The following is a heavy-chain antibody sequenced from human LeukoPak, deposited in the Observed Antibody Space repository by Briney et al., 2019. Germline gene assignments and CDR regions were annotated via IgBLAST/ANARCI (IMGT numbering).Heavy chain of an antibody. CDR1: GYSINSGYY. CDR2: FYHSGST. Sequence: SETLCLTCIVSGYSINSGYYWGWIRQPPGKGLKWIGSFYHSGSTYYNPSLKSRVTISVDTSKNQFSLKLSSLTAADTAVYYCARDRMGTMVRGPLGGFDYWGQGTLVTVSS. CDR3: ARDRMGTMVRGPLGGFDY. V-gene: IGHV4-38-2*02. J-gene: IGHJ4*02. D-gene: IGHD3-10*01.